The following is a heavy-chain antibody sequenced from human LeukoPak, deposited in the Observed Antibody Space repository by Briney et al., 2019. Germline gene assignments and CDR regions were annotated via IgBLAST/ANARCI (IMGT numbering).Heavy chain of an antibody. J-gene: IGHJ4*02. Sequence: GGSLRLSCAASGFSFSNYAMHWVRQAPGKGLEWVALISYGGSNKFYADSVKGRFTISRDNSKNTLYLQMNSLRAEDTAVYYCARDAALYCSATSCYLGVDYWGQGTLVTVSS. V-gene: IGHV3-30-3*01. CDR1: GFSFSNYA. CDR3: ARDAALYCSATSCYLGVDY. CDR2: ISYGGSNK. D-gene: IGHD2-2*01.